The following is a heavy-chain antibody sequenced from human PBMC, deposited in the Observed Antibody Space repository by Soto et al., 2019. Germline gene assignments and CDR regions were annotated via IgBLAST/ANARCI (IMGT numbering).Heavy chain of an antibody. CDR2: IYPGDSDT. CDR1: GYSFTSYW. Sequence: GESLKISCKGSGYSFTSYWIGWVRQMPGKGLEWMGIIYPGDSDTRYSPSLQGQVTISADKSISTAYLQWSSLKDSDPAMYYCATTGPPIPAPRTWNWFDPWGKAPLVAVSS. V-gene: IGHV5-51*01. J-gene: IGHJ5*02. D-gene: IGHD2-2*01. CDR3: ATTGPPIPAPRTWNWFDP.